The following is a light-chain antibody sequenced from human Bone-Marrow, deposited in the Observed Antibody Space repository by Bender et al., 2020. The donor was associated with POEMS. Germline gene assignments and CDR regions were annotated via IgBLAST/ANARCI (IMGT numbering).Light chain of an antibody. Sequence: QSGLTQPASVSGSPGQSITISCTGTGRDVGLYNFVSWYQQHPGKAPKLLIYAGSHPAGGVTNRFSCSKASNAAPLTIGGLEAEDDAYYCCCSYGGAPWVFGGGTELTVL. CDR3: CSYGGAPWV. CDR2: AGS. CDR1: GRDVGLYNF. V-gene: IGLV2-14*03. J-gene: IGLJ3*02.